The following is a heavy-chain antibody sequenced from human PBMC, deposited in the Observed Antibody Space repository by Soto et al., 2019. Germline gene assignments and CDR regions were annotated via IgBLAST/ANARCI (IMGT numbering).Heavy chain of an antibody. Sequence: QVRLVESGGGVVQPGRSVMLSCTVSGFPFSSYGFHWVRQAPGKGLEWVALISYDGDNEYYSDSVKGRFTISRDNSKNTLYLQMNSLRREDTAVYYCAKLVDRLGRLTVVAYWGRGTLVTVSS. D-gene: IGHD3-10*01. CDR3: AKLVDRLGRLTVVAY. CDR2: ISYDGDNE. V-gene: IGHV3-30*18. CDR1: GFPFSSYG. J-gene: IGHJ4*02.